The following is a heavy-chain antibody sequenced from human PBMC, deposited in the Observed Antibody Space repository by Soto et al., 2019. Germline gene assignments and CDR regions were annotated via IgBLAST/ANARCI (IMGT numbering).Heavy chain of an antibody. CDR2: LSRSGNTI. D-gene: IGHD6-19*01. J-gene: IGHJ3*02. CDR3: ARCSGWYEADAFDI. V-gene: IGHV3-11*01. Sequence: QVQLVESGGGLFQPGGSLRLSCAASGFTLGDYEMSWIRQAPGKGLEWVSFLSRSGNTIYYADSVKGRFSISRDNAKNSVFLQMKSLRVEDTAAYFCARCSGWYEADAFDIWGQGTVVTVSA. CDR1: GFTLGDYE.